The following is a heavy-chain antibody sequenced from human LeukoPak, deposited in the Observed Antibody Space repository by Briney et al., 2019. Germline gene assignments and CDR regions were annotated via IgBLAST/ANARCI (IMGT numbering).Heavy chain of an antibody. CDR1: GGSISSGSYY. J-gene: IGHJ5*02. CDR3: ARAPAGIQIDNWFDP. V-gene: IGHV4-61*02. D-gene: IGHD5-18*01. Sequence: PSETLSLTCTVSGGSISSGSYYWRWIRQPAGKGLEWIGRIYTSGSTNYNPSLKSRVTISVDTSKNQFSLKLSSVTAADTAVYYCARAPAGIQIDNWFDPWGQGTLVTVSS. CDR2: IYTSGST.